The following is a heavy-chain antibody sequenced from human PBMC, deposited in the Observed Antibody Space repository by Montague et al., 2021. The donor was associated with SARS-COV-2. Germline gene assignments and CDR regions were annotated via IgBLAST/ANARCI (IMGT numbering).Heavy chain of an antibody. V-gene: IGHV4-4*02. Sequence: SETLSLTCAVSGGSIKTYIWWSWVRQAPGKGLEWLGEILHCGTANYNPSLKSRVTISVDKSRNEFSLKLRSLTAAGTAVYFCAKDVSLSVAALDSWGQGTLVTVSS. CDR2: ILHCGTA. CDR1: GGSIKTYIW. CDR3: AKDVSLSVAALDS. D-gene: IGHD6-19*01. J-gene: IGHJ4*02.